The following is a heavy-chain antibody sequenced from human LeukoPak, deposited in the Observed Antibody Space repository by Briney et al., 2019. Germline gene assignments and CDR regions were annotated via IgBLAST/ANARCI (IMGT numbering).Heavy chain of an antibody. Sequence: ASVKVSCKASGYTSTSYAMHWVRQAPGQRLEWMGWINAGNGNTKYSQKFQGRVTITRDTSASTAYMELSSLRSEDTAVYYCARVFTMVRGVITHFDYWGQGTLVTVSS. CDR1: GYTSTSYA. J-gene: IGHJ4*02. D-gene: IGHD3-10*01. CDR2: INAGNGNT. V-gene: IGHV1-3*01. CDR3: ARVFTMVRGVITHFDY.